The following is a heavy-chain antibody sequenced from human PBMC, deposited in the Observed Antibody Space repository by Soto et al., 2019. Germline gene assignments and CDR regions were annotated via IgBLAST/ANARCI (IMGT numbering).Heavy chain of an antibody. CDR2: IYYSGSA. D-gene: IGHD4-17*01. Sequence: QVQLQESGPGLVKPSETLSLTCTVSGGSISTYYWSWIRQPPGKGLEWIGWIYYSGSASSNPFLKRRVTMSVDTSKNPCSLKLSSVTATDTAMYFCARHIYGDHDYFDSWGQGTLVTVSS. V-gene: IGHV4-59*08. CDR1: GGSISTYY. CDR3: ARHIYGDHDYFDS. J-gene: IGHJ4*02.